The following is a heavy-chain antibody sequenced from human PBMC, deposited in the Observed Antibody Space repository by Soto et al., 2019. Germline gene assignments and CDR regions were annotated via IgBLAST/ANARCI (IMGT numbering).Heavy chain of an antibody. D-gene: IGHD6-19*01. J-gene: IGHJ4*02. V-gene: IGHV3-23*01. CDR1: GFTFSSYA. CDR2: ISGSGGST. Sequence: QPGGSLRLSCAASGFTFSSYAMSWVRQAPGKGLEWVSAISGSGGSTYYADSVKGRFTISRDNSKNTLYLQMNSLRAEDTAVYYCAKDNAQSSGWYPIFDYWGQGTRVTVSS. CDR3: AKDNAQSSGWYPIFDY.